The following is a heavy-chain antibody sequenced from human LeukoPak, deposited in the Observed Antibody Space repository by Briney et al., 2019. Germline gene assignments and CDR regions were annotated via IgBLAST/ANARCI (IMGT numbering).Heavy chain of an antibody. CDR1: GYTFTGYY. V-gene: IGHV1-2*02. Sequence: SVKVSCKASGYTFTGYYMHWVRQAPGQGLEWMGWINPNSGGTNYAQKFQGRVTMTRDTSISTAYMELSRLRSDDTAVYYCARSSMVRGPTWMDVWGQGTTVTVSS. CDR3: ARSSMVRGPTWMDV. CDR2: INPNSGGT. J-gene: IGHJ6*02. D-gene: IGHD3-10*01.